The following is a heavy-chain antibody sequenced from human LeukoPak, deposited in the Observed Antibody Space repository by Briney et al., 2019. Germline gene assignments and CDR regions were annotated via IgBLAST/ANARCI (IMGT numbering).Heavy chain of an antibody. CDR1: GGSIRSYY. CDR2: IYYSGST. V-gene: IGHV4-59*01. J-gene: IGHJ4*02. D-gene: IGHD3-22*01. CDR3: ARGGGSTGYYDSSGYF. Sequence: SETLSLTCTVAGGSIRSYYWSWVRQPPGKGLEWSGYIYYSGSTNYNPSLKSRVTISVDTSKNQFSLKLSSVTAADTAVYYCARGGGSTGYYDSSGYFWGQGTLVTVSS.